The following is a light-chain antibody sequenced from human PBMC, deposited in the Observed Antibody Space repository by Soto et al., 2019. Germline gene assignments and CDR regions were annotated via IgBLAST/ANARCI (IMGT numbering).Light chain of an antibody. Sequence: QSALTQPRSVSGSPGQSVTISCTGTSSDVGGYNYVSWYQQHPGTAPKLMIYDVSKRPSGVPDRFSGSKSGNTASLTISGLQAEDEADYYCCSYAGSYPSYVFGTGTKLTVL. CDR3: CSYAGSYPSYV. J-gene: IGLJ1*01. CDR2: DVS. V-gene: IGLV2-11*01. CDR1: SSDVGGYNY.